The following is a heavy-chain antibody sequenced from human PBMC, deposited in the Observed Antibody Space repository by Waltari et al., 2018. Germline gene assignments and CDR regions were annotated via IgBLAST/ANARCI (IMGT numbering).Heavy chain of an antibody. CDR2: IIPIFGTA. D-gene: IGHD4-17*01. J-gene: IGHJ4*02. V-gene: IGHV1-69*15. CDR3: ARSSRMDYGGNSFGG. Sequence: QVQLVQSGAEVKKPGSSVLVSCKASGGTFSSYALSWVRPAPGQGLEWMGRIIPIFGTANYAQKFQGRVTITADESTSTAYMELSSLRSEDTAVYYCARSSRMDYGGNSFGGWGQGTLVTVSS. CDR1: GGTFSSYA.